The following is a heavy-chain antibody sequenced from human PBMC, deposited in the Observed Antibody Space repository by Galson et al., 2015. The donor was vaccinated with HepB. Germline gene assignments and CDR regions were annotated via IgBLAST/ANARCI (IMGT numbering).Heavy chain of an antibody. CDR2: IIPIFGTA. Sequence: SLKVSCKASGGTFSSYAISWVRQAPGNGLEWMAGIIPIFGTAYYAQKFQGRVTITADKFTSTVYMELSSLRSEDTAVFYCATGVAVAAPEYFQHWGQGTLVTVSS. D-gene: IGHD6-19*01. CDR1: GGTFSSYA. J-gene: IGHJ1*01. CDR3: ATGVAVAAPEYFQH. V-gene: IGHV1-69*06.